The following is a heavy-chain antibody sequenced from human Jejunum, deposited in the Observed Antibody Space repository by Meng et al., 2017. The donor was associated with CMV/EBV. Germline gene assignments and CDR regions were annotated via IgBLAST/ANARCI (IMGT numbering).Heavy chain of an antibody. D-gene: IGHD3-3*01. Sequence: TFRGHYVHWQRRAPGQVLEWMGRINPTSGGANYAQKFQGRTTMTRDTSISTAYMELNRLRSDDTAVYYCASQGYDFWSGYYAFDIWGQGTKGTVSS. CDR1: TFRGHY. CDR3: ASQGYDFWSGYYAFDI. J-gene: IGHJ3*02. CDR2: INPTSGGA. V-gene: IGHV1-2*02.